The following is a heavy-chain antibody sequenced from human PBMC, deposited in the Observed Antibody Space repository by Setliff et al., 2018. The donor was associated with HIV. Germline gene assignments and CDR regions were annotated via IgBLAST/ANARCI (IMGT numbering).Heavy chain of an antibody. CDR1: GGSIRSIDYF. D-gene: IGHD1-1*01. CDR3: AREGRGDPSLATTRLDY. V-gene: IGHV4-39*02. Sequence: PSETLSLTCTVSGGSIRSIDYFWGWIRQPPGKGLEWLGNIGNIYYGGTTYYNPSLKGRITISVFTSSQQLSLTLTSVTPADTAVYYCAREGRGDPSLATTRLDYWGQGKLVTVSS. CDR2: IYYGGTT. J-gene: IGHJ4*02.